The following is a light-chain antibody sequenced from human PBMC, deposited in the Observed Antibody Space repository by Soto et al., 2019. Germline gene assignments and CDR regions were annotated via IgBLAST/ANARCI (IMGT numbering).Light chain of an antibody. V-gene: IGKV3-15*01. CDR2: GAS. CDR3: QQYNNWPWT. J-gene: IGKJ1*01. Sequence: EMVMTQSPSTLSVSPGGRATLSCRASQSISDTLAWYQQKPGQAPRLLIYGASTRAPGFPARFSGSGSGTDFTLTISSLQSEDFAVYYCQQYNNWPWTFGQGTKVDIK. CDR1: QSISDT.